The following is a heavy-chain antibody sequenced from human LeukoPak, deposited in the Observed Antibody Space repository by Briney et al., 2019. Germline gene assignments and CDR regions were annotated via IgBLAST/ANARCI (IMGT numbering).Heavy chain of an antibody. CDR3: TRVLAAAANALDI. J-gene: IGHJ3*02. Sequence: GGSLRLSCAASGFTVSSNYMSWVRQAPGKGLEWVGRSRHKAKRYSTEYAASVKGRFTISRDDSKNSLFLQMNSLKTEDTAVYYCTRVLAAAANALDIWGQGTMVTVSS. CDR1: GFTVSSNY. CDR2: SRHKAKRYST. V-gene: IGHV3-72*01. D-gene: IGHD6-13*01.